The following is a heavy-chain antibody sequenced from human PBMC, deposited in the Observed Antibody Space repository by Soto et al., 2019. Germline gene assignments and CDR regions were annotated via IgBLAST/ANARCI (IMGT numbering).Heavy chain of an antibody. V-gene: IGHV4-39*01. CDR2: IYYSGST. J-gene: IGHJ4*02. CDR1: GDSISSSSYY. Sequence: SETLSLTCTVSGDSISSSSYYWGWSRQLPGKGLEWIGSIYYSGSTYYNPSLKSRVTISVDTSKNQFSLKLSSVTAADTAVYYCARLYRLQLGYYFDYWGQGTLVTVSS. D-gene: IGHD6-13*01. CDR3: ARLYRLQLGYYFDY.